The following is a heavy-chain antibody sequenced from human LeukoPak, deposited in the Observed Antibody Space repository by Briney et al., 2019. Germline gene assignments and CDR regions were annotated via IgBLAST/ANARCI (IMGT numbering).Heavy chain of an antibody. V-gene: IGHV3-64*03. CDR2: ISSNGDNT. CDR1: GFTFSTYV. J-gene: IGHJ4*02. Sequence: GGSLRLSCSVSGFTFSTYVMHWVRQAPGKGLEYVSAISSNGDNTYYADSVKGRFTISRDNSKNTLYVKMSSLRADDTAVYYCVRGTGYWGQGTVITVS. CDR3: VRGTGY.